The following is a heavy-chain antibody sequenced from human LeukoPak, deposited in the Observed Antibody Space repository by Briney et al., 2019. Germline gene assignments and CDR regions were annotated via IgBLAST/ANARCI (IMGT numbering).Heavy chain of an antibody. D-gene: IGHD5-18*01. CDR3: ARSMVKKYYFDY. CDR2: ISGSGGST. CDR1: GFTFSSYG. Sequence: GGSLRLSCAASGFTFSSYGMSWVRQAPGKGLEWVSAISGSGGSTYYADSVKGRFTISRDNSKNTLYLQMNSLRAEDTAVYYCARSMVKKYYFDYWGQGTLVTVSS. J-gene: IGHJ4*02. V-gene: IGHV3-23*01.